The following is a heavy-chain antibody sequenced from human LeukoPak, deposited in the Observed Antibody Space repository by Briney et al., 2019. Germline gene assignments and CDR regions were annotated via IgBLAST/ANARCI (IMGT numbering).Heavy chain of an antibody. J-gene: IGHJ6*02. V-gene: IGHV3-30-3*01. Sequence: GGSLRLSCAASGFTFSSYAMHWVRQAPGKGLEWVAVISYDGSNKYYADSVKGRFTISRDNSKNTLYLQMNSLRAEDTAVYYCARNYYGSGSPYYYYGMDVWGQGTTVTVSS. CDR3: ARNYYGSGSPYYYYGMDV. D-gene: IGHD3-10*01. CDR2: ISYDGSNK. CDR1: GFTFSSYA.